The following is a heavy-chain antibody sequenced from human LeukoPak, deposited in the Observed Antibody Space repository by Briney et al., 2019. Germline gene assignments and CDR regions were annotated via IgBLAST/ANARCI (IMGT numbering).Heavy chain of an antibody. CDR3: AKRQRFLEWLLEGFDY. D-gene: IGHD3-3*01. CDR1: VFTFSSYA. CDR2: ISGSGGST. V-gene: IGHV3-23*01. Sequence: GGSLRLSCAASVFTFSSYAMSWVRQAPGKGLEWVSAISGSGGSTYYADSVKGRFTISRDNSKNTLYLQMNSLRAEDTAVYYCAKRQRFLEWLLEGFDYWGQGTLVTVSS. J-gene: IGHJ4*02.